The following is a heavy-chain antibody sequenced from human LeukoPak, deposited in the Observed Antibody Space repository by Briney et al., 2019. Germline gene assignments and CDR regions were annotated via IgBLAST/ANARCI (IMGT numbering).Heavy chain of an antibody. D-gene: IGHD3-22*01. CDR2: IYYSGST. V-gene: IGHV4-59*12. CDR1: GGSISSYY. J-gene: IGHJ3*02. Sequence: SETLSLTCTVSGGSISSYYWSWIRQPPGKGLEWIGYIYYSGSTYYNPSLKSRVTISVDTSKNQFSLKLSSVTAADTAVYYCAREGPRSSGYSGHDAFDIWGQGTMVTVSS. CDR3: AREGPRSSGYSGHDAFDI.